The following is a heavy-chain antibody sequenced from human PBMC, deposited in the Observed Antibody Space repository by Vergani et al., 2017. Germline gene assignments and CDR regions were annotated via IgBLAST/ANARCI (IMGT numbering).Heavy chain of an antibody. D-gene: IGHD4-17*01. CDR3: ARDRFDYGDYELDS. CDR1: GFTVSSYS. CDR2: LYTPGTA. V-gene: IGHV3-66*02. J-gene: IGHJ4*02. Sequence: EVQLVGSGGGLVQPGGSLRLACAASGFTVSSYSRNWVRQAPGKGLQGVSMLYTPGTADYAESVKGRFTVSRDDSKNVLYLQMTSLGAEDTAIYFCARDRFDYGDYELDSWGQGTLVTVSS.